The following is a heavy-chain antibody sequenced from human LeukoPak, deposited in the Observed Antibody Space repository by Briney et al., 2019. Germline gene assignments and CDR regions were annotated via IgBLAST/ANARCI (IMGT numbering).Heavy chain of an antibody. V-gene: IGHV1-8*01. D-gene: IGHD2-15*01. CDR3: ARQVGGYYYYGMDV. CDR2: MNPNSGNT. CDR1: GYTFTSYD. J-gene: IGHJ6*02. Sequence: ASVKVSCKASGYTFTSYDINWVRQATGQGLEWMGWMNPNSGNTGYAQRFQGRVTMTRNTSISTAYMELSSLRSEGTAVYYCARQVGGYYYYGMDVWGQGTTVTVSS.